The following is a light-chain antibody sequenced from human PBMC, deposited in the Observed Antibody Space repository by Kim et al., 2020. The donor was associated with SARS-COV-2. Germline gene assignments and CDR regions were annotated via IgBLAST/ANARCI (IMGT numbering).Light chain of an antibody. CDR3: QQYYTTPWT. Sequence: ANINCKSSQSVLYSSNNKNYLAWYQLRPGQPPKLLIYWASTRESGVPNRFSGSGSGTDFTLTISTLQAEDVAVYYCQQYYTTPWTFGQGTKVDIK. J-gene: IGKJ1*01. V-gene: IGKV4-1*01. CDR1: QSVLYSSNNKNY. CDR2: WAS.